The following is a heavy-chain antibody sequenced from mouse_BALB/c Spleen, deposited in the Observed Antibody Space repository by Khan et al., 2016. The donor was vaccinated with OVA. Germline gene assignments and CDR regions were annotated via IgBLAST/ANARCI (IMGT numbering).Heavy chain of an antibody. Sequence: QVQLKQSGPGLVAPSQSLSITCTVSGFSLISYAVHWVRQPPGKGLEWLGVIWAGGSTNYNSALMSRLSISKDNSKSQVFLKMNSLQIDDTAMYYCARNLEDSVEYFDVWGAGTTVTVSS. CDR1: GFSLISYA. V-gene: IGHV2-9*02. CDR3: ARNLEDSVEYFDV. J-gene: IGHJ1*01. CDR2: IWAGGST.